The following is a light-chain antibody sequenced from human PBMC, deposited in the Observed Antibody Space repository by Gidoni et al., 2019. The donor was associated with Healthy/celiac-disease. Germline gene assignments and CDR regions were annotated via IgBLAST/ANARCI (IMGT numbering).Light chain of an antibody. CDR1: QIISSY. CDR2: SAS. J-gene: IGKJ1*01. CDR3: QQSYSTPRT. Sequence: DIQMTQSPSSLSASVGDRVTITCRAIQIISSYLNWYQQKQWKAPKHLIYSASSLQSGVPSRFSHSGSGTDCTLTISSLQPEDCATYYCQQSYSTPRTFGQXTRVKIK. V-gene: IGKV1-39*01.